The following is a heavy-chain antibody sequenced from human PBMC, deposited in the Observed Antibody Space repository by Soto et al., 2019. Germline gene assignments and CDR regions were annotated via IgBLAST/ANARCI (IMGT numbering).Heavy chain of an antibody. CDR2: IPHSGST. CDR1: GDSISRRNW. CDR3: ATATAVAVAIVYGMDV. J-gene: IGHJ6*02. Sequence: QVQLQESGPGLVKPSGTLSLSCAVSGDSISRRNWWSWARQSTGQGLGWIGEIPHSGSTSYNLSLKSGVTISIDKSKHHLSPRLTSVTAADTAVYHCATATAVAVAIVYGMDVWGQATAVTVSS. D-gene: IGHD2-21*02. V-gene: IGHV4-4*02.